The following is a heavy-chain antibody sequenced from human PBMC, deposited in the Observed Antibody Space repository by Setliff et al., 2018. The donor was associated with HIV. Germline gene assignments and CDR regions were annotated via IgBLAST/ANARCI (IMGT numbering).Heavy chain of an antibody. V-gene: IGHV1-18*01. CDR1: GYTFTTYG. Sequence: ASVKVSCKASGYTFTTYGISWVRQAPGHGLEWMGWISPYIGHTNYAQNFPGRVTMTIDTSTSTAYMELRSLRSDDTAVYFCARLGSGWSDSYYYAMDVWGQGTTVTVSS. CDR3: ARLGSGWSDSYYYAMDV. CDR2: ISPYIGHT. J-gene: IGHJ6*02. D-gene: IGHD6-19*01.